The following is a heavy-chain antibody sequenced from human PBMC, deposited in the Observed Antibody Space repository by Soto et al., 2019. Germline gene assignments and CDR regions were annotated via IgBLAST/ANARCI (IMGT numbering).Heavy chain of an antibody. CDR2: INFDGSTT. CDR1: GFALSSRW. V-gene: IGHV3-74*01. D-gene: IGHD6-19*01. CDR3: ARGPRGWYGFDY. J-gene: IGHJ4*02. Sequence: EVQLVESGGGLVQPGGSLRLSCAGSGFALSSRWMHWVRQDPGNGLVWVSRINFDGSTTDYADSVRGRFTISRDNAKNTLYLEMNSLRVDDTAVYHCARGPRGWYGFDYWGQGTLVTVSS.